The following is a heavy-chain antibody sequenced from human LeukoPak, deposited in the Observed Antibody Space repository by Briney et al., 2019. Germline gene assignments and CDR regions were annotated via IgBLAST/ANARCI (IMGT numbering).Heavy chain of an antibody. D-gene: IGHD2-2*01. Sequence: GGSLTLSCAASVFTLSTFDMNWVRQAPGEGLEWVSSISTSSRYIYYRDSVKGRFTISRDDAKNSLYLQMNSLTVEDTAVYYCARADCSGSTCYLRHSWFDPWGQEPWSPSPQ. CDR1: VFTLSTFD. J-gene: IGHJ5*02. CDR3: ARADCSGSTCYLRHSWFDP. CDR2: ISTSSRYI. V-gene: IGHV3-21*06.